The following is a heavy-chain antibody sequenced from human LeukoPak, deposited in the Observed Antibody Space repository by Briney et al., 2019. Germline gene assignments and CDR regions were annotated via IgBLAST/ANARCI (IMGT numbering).Heavy chain of an antibody. D-gene: IGHD6-13*01. CDR1: VGTFSSYA. V-gene: IGHV1-69*05. CDR2: IIPIFGTA. J-gene: IGHJ6*03. CDR3: ARGLAAAGANYYYYYMDV. Sequence: SVKVSCKASVGTFSSYAISSVRQAPGQGGEWMGRIIPIFGTANDAQKFQGRVTITTDESTSTAYMELSSMRSEDTAVYYCARGLAAAGANYYYYYMDVWGKGTTVTVSS.